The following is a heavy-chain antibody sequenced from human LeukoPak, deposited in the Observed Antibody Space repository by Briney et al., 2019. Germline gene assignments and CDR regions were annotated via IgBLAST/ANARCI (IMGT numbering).Heavy chain of an antibody. CDR3: ARGDYGDYGY. V-gene: IGHV1-69*01. D-gene: IGHD4-17*01. J-gene: IGHJ4*02. CDR1: GGTFSSYA. Sequence: EASVKASCKASGGTFSSYAISWVRPAPGQGLEWMGGIIPIFGTANYAQKFQGRVTITADESTSTAYMELSSLRSEDTAVYYCARGDYGDYGYWGQGTLVTVSS. CDR2: IIPIFGTA.